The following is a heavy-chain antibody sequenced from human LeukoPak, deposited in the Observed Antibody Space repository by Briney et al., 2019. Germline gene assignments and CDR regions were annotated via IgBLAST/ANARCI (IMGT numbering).Heavy chain of an antibody. Sequence: GGSLRLSCAASGFTFNKSWMSWVRQAPGKGLEWVANIKQDGSEKYYVDSVKGRFTISRDNAKNSLYLQMNSLRAEDTAVYYCAREALDSGYYYYFDYWGQGTLVTVSS. CDR3: AREALDSGYYYYFDY. V-gene: IGHV3-7*01. D-gene: IGHD3-22*01. CDR1: GFTFNKSW. J-gene: IGHJ4*02. CDR2: IKQDGSEK.